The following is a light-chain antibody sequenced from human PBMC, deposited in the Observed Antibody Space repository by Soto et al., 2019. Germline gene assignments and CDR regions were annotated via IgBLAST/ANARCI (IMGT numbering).Light chain of an antibody. V-gene: IGKV3-11*01. CDR1: QSVRSD. CDR2: DAS. CDR3: QHRNNWPWT. Sequence: ETVLTQFPATLSLSPGERATLSCRASQSVRSDLAWYQHKPGQAPRLLIYDASTRATGIPGRFSGRGSGTDFTLTIGSLEPEDFAVYYCQHRNNWPWTFGQGTKVEVK. J-gene: IGKJ1*01.